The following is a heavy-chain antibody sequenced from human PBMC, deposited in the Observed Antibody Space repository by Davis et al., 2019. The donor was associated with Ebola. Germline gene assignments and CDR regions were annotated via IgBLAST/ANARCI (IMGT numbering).Heavy chain of an antibody. CDR3: ARVGATTFNYDY. J-gene: IGHJ4*02. D-gene: IGHD1-26*01. V-gene: IGHV4-4*02. CDR2: IYHSGST. CDR1: GGSISSGNW. Sequence: MPSETLSLTCAVSGGSISSGNWWSWVRPPPGKGLEWIGEIYHSGSTNYNPSLKSRVTISVDKSKNQFSLKLSSVTAADTAVYYCARVGATTFNYDYWGQGTLVTVSS.